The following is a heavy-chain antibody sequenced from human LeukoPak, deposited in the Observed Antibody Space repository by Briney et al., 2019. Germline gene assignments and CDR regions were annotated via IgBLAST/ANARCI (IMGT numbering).Heavy chain of an antibody. J-gene: IGHJ5*02. D-gene: IGHD2-2*02. CDR2: IHYSGRT. V-gene: IGHV4-59*11. CDR1: GDSINNHQ. CDR3: GRVQIVSPTIRFDP. Sequence: SEILSLTCTVSGDSINNHQWSWIRQPPGKGLEWIGYIHYSGRTNYNPSLKSRVTISIDTSKNQFSLNMNSVTSMYTAVYYCGRVQIVSPTIRFDPWGQGTLVAVSS.